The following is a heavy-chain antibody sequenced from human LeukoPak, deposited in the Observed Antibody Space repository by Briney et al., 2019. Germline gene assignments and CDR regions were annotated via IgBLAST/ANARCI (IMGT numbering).Heavy chain of an antibody. CDR3: ARESGSARAFYFDY. D-gene: IGHD1-26*01. J-gene: IGHJ4*02. CDR1: GGSVSSGSYY. CDR2: IYYSGST. Sequence: PSETLSLTCTVSGGSVSSGSYYWSWIRQPPGKGLEWIGYIYYSGSTNYNPSLKSRVTISVDTSKNQFSLKLSSVTAADTAVYYCARESGSARAFYFDYWGQGTLVTVSS. V-gene: IGHV4-61*01.